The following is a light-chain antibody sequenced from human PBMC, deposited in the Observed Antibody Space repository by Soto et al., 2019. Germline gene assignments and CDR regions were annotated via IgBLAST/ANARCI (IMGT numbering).Light chain of an antibody. CDR3: QHYNSYSES. CDR2: AAS. CDR1: QGISNW. V-gene: IGKV1D-16*01. Sequence: DIRVTQSPSSVSASVVDRVTITCWASQGISNWLAWYQQKPGKAPKVLIYAASRLQSGVPSRCSGSGSGTEFTLTLSSLQPDDFATYYCQHYNSYSESCGQGTRWIS. J-gene: IGKJ1*01.